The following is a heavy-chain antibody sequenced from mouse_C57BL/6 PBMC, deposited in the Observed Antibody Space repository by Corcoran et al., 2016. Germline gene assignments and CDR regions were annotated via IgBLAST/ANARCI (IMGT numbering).Heavy chain of an antibody. J-gene: IGHJ3*01. D-gene: IGHD3-2*02. CDR3: ARKLRLFAY. Sequence: QIQLVQSGPELKKPGDTVKISCKASGYTFTTYGMSWVKQAPGKGLKWRGWINTYSGVPTYADDFKGLFDFSLETSASTAYLQINNLKNEDTATYFCARKLRLFAYWGQGTLVTVSA. CDR2: INTYSGVP. CDR1: GYTFTTYG. V-gene: IGHV9-3*01.